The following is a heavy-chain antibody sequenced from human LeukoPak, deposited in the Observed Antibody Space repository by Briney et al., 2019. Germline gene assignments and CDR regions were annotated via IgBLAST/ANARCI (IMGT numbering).Heavy chain of an antibody. D-gene: IGHD3-22*01. Sequence: GASVKVSCKASGGTFSSYAISWVRQAPGQGLEWMGGIIPIFGTANYAPKFQGRVTITADESTSTAYMELSSLRSEDTAVYYCARVRDYYDSSGYKAYFDYWGQGTLVTVSS. CDR2: IIPIFGTA. V-gene: IGHV1-69*13. CDR1: GGTFSSYA. J-gene: IGHJ4*02. CDR3: ARVRDYYDSSGYKAYFDY.